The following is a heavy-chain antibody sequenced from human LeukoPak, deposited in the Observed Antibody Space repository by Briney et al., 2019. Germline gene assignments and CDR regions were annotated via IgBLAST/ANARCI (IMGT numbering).Heavy chain of an antibody. D-gene: IGHD1-1*01. CDR3: VRDLRLGRTGPYFDY. Sequence: PGGSLRLSCAASGFTFSSYSMTCVRPAPGKGLEWVSYISGSSTAIYYADSVKGRFTISRDNAKNSLYLQMNSLRDEDTAVYYCVRDLRLGRTGPYFDYWGQGTLVTVSS. J-gene: IGHJ4*02. CDR2: ISGSSTAI. V-gene: IGHV3-48*02. CDR1: GFTFSSYS.